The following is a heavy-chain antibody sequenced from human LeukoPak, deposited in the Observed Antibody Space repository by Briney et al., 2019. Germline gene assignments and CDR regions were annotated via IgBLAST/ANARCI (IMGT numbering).Heavy chain of an antibody. Sequence: ASVKVSCKASGYTFTSYDINWVRQATGQGLEWMGWMNPDSGNTGYAQKFQGRVTMTRNTSISTAYMELSSLRSEDTAVYYCARGRGGRYYGSGSYCASGYWGQGTLVTVSS. D-gene: IGHD3-10*01. CDR2: MNPDSGNT. CDR1: GYTFTSYD. CDR3: ARGRGGRYYGSGSYCASGY. J-gene: IGHJ4*02. V-gene: IGHV1-8*01.